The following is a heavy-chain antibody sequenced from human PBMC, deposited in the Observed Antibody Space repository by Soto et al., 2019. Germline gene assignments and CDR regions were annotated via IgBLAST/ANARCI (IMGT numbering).Heavy chain of an antibody. CDR2: IWYGGSNK. CDR1: GFTFSSYG. V-gene: IGHV3-33*01. Sequence: QVQLVESGGGVVQPGRSLRLSCAASGFTFSSYGMHWVRQAPGKGLEWVAGIWYGGSNKYYADSVKGRFTISRDNSKNTLYLQMNSLRAEDTAVYYCARGSYNWNYANYYYGMDVWGQGTTVTVSS. CDR3: ARGSYNWNYANYYYGMDV. J-gene: IGHJ6*02. D-gene: IGHD1-7*01.